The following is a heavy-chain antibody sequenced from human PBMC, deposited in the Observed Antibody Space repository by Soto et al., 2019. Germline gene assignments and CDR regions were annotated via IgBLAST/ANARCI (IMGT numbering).Heavy chain of an antibody. CDR2: IKEDGSEK. CDR3: VRGNAKDG. J-gene: IGHJ6*02. Sequence: GGSLRLSCSASGLTFSSYWMNWVRQAPGKGLEWVANIKEDGSEKYYVESVKSRFTISRDNVKNSLFLQMNSLRADDTALYPSVRGNAKDGWGQWTTVTVSS. V-gene: IGHV3-7*01. CDR1: GLTFSSYW.